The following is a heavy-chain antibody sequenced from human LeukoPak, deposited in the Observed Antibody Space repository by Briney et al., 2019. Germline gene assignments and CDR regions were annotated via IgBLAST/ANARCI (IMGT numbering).Heavy chain of an antibody. Sequence: PGGSLRLSCAASGFTFSNYGMHWVRQAPGKGLEWVAVMSYDGTNKYYADSVKGRFTISRDNSKNTPYLQLDRLRAEDTAVYYCAKDVDILNSYYAGPPTAPFDYWGQGTLVTVSS. CDR2: MSYDGTNK. V-gene: IGHV3-30*18. CDR1: GFTFSNYG. D-gene: IGHD3-9*01. CDR3: AKDVDILNSYYAGPPTAPFDY. J-gene: IGHJ4*02.